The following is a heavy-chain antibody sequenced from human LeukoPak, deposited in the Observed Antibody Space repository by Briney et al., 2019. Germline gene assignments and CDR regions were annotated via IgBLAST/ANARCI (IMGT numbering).Heavy chain of an antibody. V-gene: IGHV3-21*01. CDR1: GFTFSSYS. Sequence: GASLRLSCAAYGFTFSSYSMKWVRQAPRKGMEWVSSISSGSSYIYYADSVKGRFAISRDNAKNSLYLQMNSLRAEDTAVYYCAREGETVDYYYYGMDVWGQGTTVTVSS. D-gene: IGHD2-21*01. J-gene: IGHJ6*02. CDR2: ISSGSSYI. CDR3: AREGETVDYYYYGMDV.